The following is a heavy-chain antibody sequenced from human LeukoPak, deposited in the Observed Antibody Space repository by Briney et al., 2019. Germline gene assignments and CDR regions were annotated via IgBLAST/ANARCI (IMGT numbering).Heavy chain of an antibody. V-gene: IGHV4-59*01. Sequence: SETLSLTCTVSGGSISSYYWSWIRQPPGKGLEWIGYIYYSGSTYYNPSLKSRVTISVDTSKNQFSLKLSSVTAADTAVYYCARSDYSNYGRFLEVRDWFDPWGQGTLVTVSS. CDR3: ARSDYSNYGRFLEVRDWFDP. CDR2: IYYSGST. CDR1: GGSISSYY. D-gene: IGHD4-4*01. J-gene: IGHJ5*02.